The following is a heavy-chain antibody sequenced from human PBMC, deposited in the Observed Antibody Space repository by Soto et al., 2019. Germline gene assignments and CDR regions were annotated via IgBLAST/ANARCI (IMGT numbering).Heavy chain of an antibody. V-gene: IGHV4-59*01. J-gene: IGHJ4*02. CDR1: GGSISNFY. Sequence: PSETLSLTYTVSGGSISNFYWSWIRQPPGKGLEWIGYIYSSGRTNYNPSLQSRVTVSLGTSKNQFSLKLSSVIAADTAVYYCARSGGYSGYDLDYWGQGILVTVSS. CDR3: ARSGGYSGYDLDY. D-gene: IGHD5-12*01. CDR2: IYSSGRT.